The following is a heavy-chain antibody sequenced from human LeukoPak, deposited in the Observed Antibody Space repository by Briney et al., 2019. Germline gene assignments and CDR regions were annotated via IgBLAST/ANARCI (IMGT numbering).Heavy chain of an antibody. V-gene: IGHV4-59*12. CDR1: GGSISTYY. CDR2: IYYSGST. Sequence: PSETLSLTCTVSGGSISTYYWSWIRQPPGKGLEWIGYIYYSGSTYYNPSLKSRVTISVDTSKNQFSLKLSSVTAADTAVYYCARGNAYYYDSSGYLHFDYWGQGTLVTVSS. CDR3: ARGNAYYYDSSGYLHFDY. J-gene: IGHJ4*02. D-gene: IGHD3-22*01.